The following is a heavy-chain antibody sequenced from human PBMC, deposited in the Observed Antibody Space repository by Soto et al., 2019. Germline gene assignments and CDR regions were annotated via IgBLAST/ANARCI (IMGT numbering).Heavy chain of an antibody. CDR2: INHSGST. CDR3: ARGESIGDV. V-gene: IGHV4-34*01. Sequence: SVTLSLTCAVYGVSFSGYYWTWIRQPPGTGLEWIGEINHSGSTNYNPSLKSRVTISVDTSKNQFSLKLTSVTAADTAVYYCARGESIGDVWGQGTTVTVSS. CDR1: GVSFSGYY. D-gene: IGHD6-6*01. J-gene: IGHJ6*02.